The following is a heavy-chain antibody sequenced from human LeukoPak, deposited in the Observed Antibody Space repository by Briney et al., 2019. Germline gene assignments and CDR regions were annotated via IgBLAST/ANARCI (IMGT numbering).Heavy chain of an antibody. J-gene: IGHJ4*02. CDR2: INHSGST. Sequence: SETLSLTCTASGGSISGYYWSWIRQPPGKGLEWIGEINHSGSTNYNPSLKSRVTISVDTSKNQFSLKLSSVTAADTGVYYCARGGYGHKDWGQGTLVTVSS. V-gene: IGHV4-34*01. CDR1: GGSISGYY. D-gene: IGHD5-24*01. CDR3: ARGGYGHKD.